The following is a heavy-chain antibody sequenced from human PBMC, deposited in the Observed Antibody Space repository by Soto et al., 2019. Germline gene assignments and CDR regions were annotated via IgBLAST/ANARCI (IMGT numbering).Heavy chain of an antibody. V-gene: IGHV3-23*01. Sequence: PGGSLRLSCAASRFTFSISAMSWVRQAPGKGLEWVSVISGSGGTTYYADSVKGRFTISRDNFKNTLYLQMDSLRAEDTALYYCARVPLQYYFDYWGQGTLVTVSS. J-gene: IGHJ4*02. CDR1: RFTFSISA. CDR2: ISGSGGTT. CDR3: ARVPLQYYFDY.